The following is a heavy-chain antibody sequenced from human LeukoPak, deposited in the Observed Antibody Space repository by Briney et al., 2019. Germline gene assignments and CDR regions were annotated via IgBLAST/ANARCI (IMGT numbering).Heavy chain of an antibody. J-gene: IGHJ6*02. V-gene: IGHV1-2*02. D-gene: IGHD6-13*01. CDR2: INPNSGGT. CDR1: GYTFTGYY. Sequence: GASVKVSCKPSGYTFTGYYMHRVRQAPGQGLEWMGWINPNSGGTNYAQKFQGRVTMTRDTSISTAYMELSRLRSDDTAVYYCARSLLSPSNSSSWYPSYYYYYYGMDVWGQGTTVTVSS. CDR3: ARSLLSPSNSSSWYPSYYYYYYGMDV.